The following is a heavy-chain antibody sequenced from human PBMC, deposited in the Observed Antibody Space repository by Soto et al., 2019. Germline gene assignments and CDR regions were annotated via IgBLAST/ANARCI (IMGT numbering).Heavy chain of an antibody. CDR2: IYYSGST. CDR3: ARRYGYSFDY. V-gene: IGHV4-59*08. D-gene: IGHD1-1*01. J-gene: IGHJ4*02. CDR1: GGSISSYY. Sequence: SETLSLTCTVSGGSISSYYLSWIRQPPGKGLEWIGYIYYSGSTNCNPSLKSRVTISVDTSKNQFSLKLSSVTAADTAVYYCARRYGYSFDYWGQGTLVPSPQ.